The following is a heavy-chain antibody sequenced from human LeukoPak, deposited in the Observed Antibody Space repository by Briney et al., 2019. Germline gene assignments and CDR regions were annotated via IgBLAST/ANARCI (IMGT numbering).Heavy chain of an antibody. Sequence: GGSLRLSCAVSGFTFSDYAMHWVRQAPGKGLEWVASIQSNGNEKYSSDSLKGRFTIPRDNSKNTLYLQMNTVRPEDTAVFYCARGVTSWPQGPYHFDYWGQGILITVSS. CDR1: GFTFSDYA. V-gene: IGHV3-30*02. D-gene: IGHD2-2*01. CDR3: ARGVTSWPQGPYHFDY. CDR2: IQSNGNEK. J-gene: IGHJ4*02.